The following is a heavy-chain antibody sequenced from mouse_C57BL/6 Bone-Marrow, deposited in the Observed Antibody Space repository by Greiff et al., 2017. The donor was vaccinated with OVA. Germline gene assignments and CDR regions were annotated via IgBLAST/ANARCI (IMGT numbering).Heavy chain of an antibody. Sequence: QVQLQQPGAELVKPGASVKLSCKASGYTFTSYWMHWVKQRPGRGLEWIGRIDPNSGGTKYNEKFKSKATLTVDKPSSTAYMQLSSLTSEDSAVYYCAREGSTMVTTGPFYWGQGTTLTVSS. V-gene: IGHV1-72*01. D-gene: IGHD2-2*01. CDR3: AREGSTMVTTGPFY. CDR2: IDPNSGGT. CDR1: GYTFTSYW. J-gene: IGHJ2*01.